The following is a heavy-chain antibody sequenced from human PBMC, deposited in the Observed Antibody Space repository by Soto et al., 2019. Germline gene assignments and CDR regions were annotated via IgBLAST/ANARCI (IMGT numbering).Heavy chain of an antibody. CDR3: ATYSGSLSFES. CDR2: IKQDGSAM. Sequence: SGGSLRLSCAASGFTLSNYWMSWLRQAPGKGLEWVANIKQDGSAMHYADSVKGRFTISRDNAKNSLYLQMNSLRAEDTAMYDCATYSGSLSFESWGLGTLVTVSS. D-gene: IGHD1-26*01. CDR1: GFTLSNYW. J-gene: IGHJ4*02. V-gene: IGHV3-7*01.